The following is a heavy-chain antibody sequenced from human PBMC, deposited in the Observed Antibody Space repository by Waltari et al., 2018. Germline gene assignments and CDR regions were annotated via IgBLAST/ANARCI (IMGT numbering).Heavy chain of an antibody. J-gene: IGHJ4*01. Sequence: EVQLVESGGGLVQPGGSLRLSCAASGFTFSSYWMAWVRQAPGKGLGWVANINQDGTTRQYADSVKGRFTISRDNPKNSLYLQMNSLRVEETAVYYCARDHEGALDYWGHGTLVTVSS. CDR1: GFTFSSYW. V-gene: IGHV3-7*01. CDR2: INQDGTTR. CDR3: ARDHEGALDY.